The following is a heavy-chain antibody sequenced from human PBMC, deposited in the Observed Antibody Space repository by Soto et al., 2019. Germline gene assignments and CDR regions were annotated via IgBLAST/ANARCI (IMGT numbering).Heavy chain of an antibody. V-gene: IGHV1-3*01. D-gene: IGHD3-3*01. J-gene: IGHJ4*02. CDR3: ARNLLLRFLEWFPFDY. CDR1: GYTFTSYA. CDR2: INAGNGNT. Sequence: QVQLVQSGAEVKKPGASVKVSCKASGYTFTSYAMHWVRQAPGQRLEWMGWINAGNGNTKYSQKFQGRVTITRDTSASTAYMELSSLRSEDTAVYYCARNLLLRFLEWFPFDYWGQGTLVTVSS.